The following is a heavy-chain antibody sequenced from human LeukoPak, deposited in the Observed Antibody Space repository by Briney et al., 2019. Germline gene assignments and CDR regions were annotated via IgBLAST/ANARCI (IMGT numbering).Heavy chain of an antibody. V-gene: IGHV3-53*01. CDR1: GFSVSSNY. CDR2: VYTGGPT. D-gene: IGHD3-10*01. J-gene: IGHJ4*02. CDR3: ARGLLGYYGSGSYYRY. Sequence: GGSLRLSCAASGFSVSSNYMSWVRQAPGRGLEWVSVVYTGGPTYYADSVKGRFTISRDNSKNTLYLQMNSLRAEDTAVYYCARGLLGYYGSGSYYRYWGQGTLVTVSS.